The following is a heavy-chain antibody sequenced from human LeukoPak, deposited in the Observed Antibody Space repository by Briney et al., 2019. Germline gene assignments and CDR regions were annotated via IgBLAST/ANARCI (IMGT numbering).Heavy chain of an antibody. CDR2: IWYDGSNK. CDR3: ARGRDGQYSGYDCLDV. D-gene: IGHD5-12*01. Sequence: GRSRRLSCAASGFTFSSYGMHWVRQAPGKGLEWVAVIWYDGSNKYYADSVKGRFTISRDNSKNTLYLQMNSLRVEDTAVYYCARGRDGQYSGYDCLDVWGQGTTVTVSS. V-gene: IGHV3-33*01. CDR1: GFTFSSYG. J-gene: IGHJ6*02.